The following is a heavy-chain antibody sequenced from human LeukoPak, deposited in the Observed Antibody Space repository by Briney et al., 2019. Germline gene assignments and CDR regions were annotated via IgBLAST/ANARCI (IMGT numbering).Heavy chain of an antibody. CDR1: GGSISSSGYY. V-gene: IGHV4-31*03. CDR2: IYYSGST. Sequence: SETLSLTCSVSGGSISSSGYYWSWIRQHPEKGLEWIGYIYYSGSTYYNPSLKSRVTMSEDTSKNQFSLKLSSVTAADTAVYYCARDRTNYFGLDVWGQGTTVTVSS. CDR3: ARDRTNYFGLDV. J-gene: IGHJ6*02. D-gene: IGHD1-14*01.